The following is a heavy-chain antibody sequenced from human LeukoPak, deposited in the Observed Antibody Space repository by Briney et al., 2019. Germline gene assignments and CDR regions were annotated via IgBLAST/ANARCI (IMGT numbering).Heavy chain of an antibody. CDR1: GYSITTNYY. CDR2: VYHNGET. Sequence: SETLSLTCTVSGYSITTNYYWAWIRQFPGTGLEWIGSVYHNGETYYNPSLKSRVIISVDTSKNEFSLRLTSVTAADTAVYYCVTPRSWELSDMAVWGKGTTVIVSS. D-gene: IGHD1-26*01. V-gene: IGHV4-38-2*02. CDR3: VTPRSWELSDMAV. J-gene: IGHJ6*03.